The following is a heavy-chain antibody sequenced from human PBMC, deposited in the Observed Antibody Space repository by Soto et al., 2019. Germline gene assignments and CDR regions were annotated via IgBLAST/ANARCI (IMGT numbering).Heavy chain of an antibody. V-gene: IGHV4-59*11. D-gene: IGHD1-26*01. J-gene: IGHJ6*02. CDR1: VGSIISHY. CDR2: IYYRGST. Sequence: SETLSLTCTVSVGSIISHYWSWFRQAPGKGLEWIGHIYYRGSTNYNPSLRSRSTISVDTSKNQFSLKLNSVTTADTAVYYCARDGREASGMDVWGQGTKVTVSS. CDR3: ARDGREASGMDV.